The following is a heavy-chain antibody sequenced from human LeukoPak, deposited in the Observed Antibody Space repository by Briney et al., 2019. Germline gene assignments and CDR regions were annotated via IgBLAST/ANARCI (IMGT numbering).Heavy chain of an antibody. CDR2: ISGSGGST. V-gene: IGHV3-23*01. J-gene: IGHJ5*02. CDR3: AKDRRYRSGGSCYRWFDP. Sequence: GGSLRLSCAASGFTFSSYAMSWVRQAPGKGLEWVSAISGSGGSTYYADSVKGRFTISRDNSKNTLYLQMNSLRAEDTAVYYCAKDRRYRSGGSCYRWFDPWGQGTLVTVSS. D-gene: IGHD2-15*01. CDR1: GFTFSSYA.